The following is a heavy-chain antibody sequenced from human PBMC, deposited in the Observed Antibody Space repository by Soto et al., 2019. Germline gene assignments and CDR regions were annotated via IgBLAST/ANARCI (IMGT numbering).Heavy chain of an antibody. CDR2: ISYMGTT. J-gene: IGHJ4*02. CDR3: KKSGGGYVNSGYYGGDYDY. D-gene: IGHD3-22*01. Sequence: SETLSLTCTVSGGSMNNYYWSWIRQAPGKGLQYIGYISYMGTTNYNPSLKSRVTISVDTSKNQSSLKLTSVTAADTALYYCKKSGGGYVNSGYYGGDYDYWGRGTLVTVSS. V-gene: IGHV4-59*01. CDR1: GGSMNNYY.